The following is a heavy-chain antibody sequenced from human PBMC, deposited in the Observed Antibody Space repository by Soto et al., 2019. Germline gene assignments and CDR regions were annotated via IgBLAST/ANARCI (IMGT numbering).Heavy chain of an antibody. V-gene: IGHV5-51*01. CDR2: IYPGDSDT. D-gene: IGHD2-21*01. J-gene: IGHJ6*02. Sequence: GESLKISCKGSGYSFTSYWIGWVRQMPGKGLEWMGIIYPGDSDTRYSPSFQGQVTISADKSISTAYLQWSSLKASDTAMYYCARCDDSNPNYYYYGMDVWGQGTTVTVSS. CDR3: ARCDDSNPNYYYYGMDV. CDR1: GYSFTSYW.